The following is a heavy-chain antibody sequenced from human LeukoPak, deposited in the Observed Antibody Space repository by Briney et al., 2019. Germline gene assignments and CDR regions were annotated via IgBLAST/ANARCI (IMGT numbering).Heavy chain of an antibody. D-gene: IGHD3-3*01. CDR1: GGSISTSNSH. CDR3: ARLTDKSLWSGFPPYYIDV. CDR2: IYYTGTT. Sequence: SETLSLACNVSGGSISTSNSHWGWIRQSPGKGLEWIGNIYYTGTTFYNPSLKGRVTISVDRPKDQFSLKLSAVTAADTAVYYCARLTDKSLWSGFPPYYIDVWGEGTTVTVSS. V-gene: IGHV4-39*01. J-gene: IGHJ6*03.